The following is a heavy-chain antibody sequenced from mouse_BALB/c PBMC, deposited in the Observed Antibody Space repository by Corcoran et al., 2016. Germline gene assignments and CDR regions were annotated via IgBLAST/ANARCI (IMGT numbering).Heavy chain of an antibody. V-gene: IGHV1-18*01. Sequence: EVQLQQSGPELVKPGASVKISCKTSGYTFTEYTMYWVKQSHGKSLEWIGGINPNNGGTSYNQKFKGKATLTVDKSSSTAYMELRSLTSEDSAVYYRARAEDYYGSYWYFDVWGAGTTVTVSS. CDR3: ARAEDYYGSYWYFDV. CDR2: INPNNGGT. J-gene: IGHJ1*01. D-gene: IGHD1-1*01. CDR1: GYTFTEYT.